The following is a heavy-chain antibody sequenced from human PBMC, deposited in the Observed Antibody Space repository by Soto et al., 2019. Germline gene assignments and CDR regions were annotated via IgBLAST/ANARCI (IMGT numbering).Heavy chain of an antibody. V-gene: IGHV1-24*01. J-gene: IGHJ5*02. D-gene: IGHD3-10*01. CDR2: FDPEDGET. CDR3: ATVDYYGSGSYYNTRGSDWFDP. CDR1: GYTLTELS. Sequence: GASVKVSCKVSGYTLTELSMHWVRQAPGKGLEWMGGFDPEDGETIYAQKFQGRVTMTEDTSTDTAYMELSSLRSEDTAVYYCATVDYYGSGSYYNTRGSDWFDPWGQGTLVTVS.